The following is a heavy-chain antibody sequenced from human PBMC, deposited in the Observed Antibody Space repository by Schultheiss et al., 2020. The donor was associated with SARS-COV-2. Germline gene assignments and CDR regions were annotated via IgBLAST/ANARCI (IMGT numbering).Heavy chain of an antibody. D-gene: IGHD1-14*01. V-gene: IGHV4-59*04. Sequence: SETLSLTCTVSGGSISSYYWSWIRQPPGKGLEWIGYIYYSGSTYYNPSLKSRVTISVDTSKNQFSLKLSSVTAADTAVYYCAPDPNLKSDWGQGTLVTVSS. CDR1: GGSISSYY. CDR3: APDPNLKSD. CDR2: IYYSGST. J-gene: IGHJ4*02.